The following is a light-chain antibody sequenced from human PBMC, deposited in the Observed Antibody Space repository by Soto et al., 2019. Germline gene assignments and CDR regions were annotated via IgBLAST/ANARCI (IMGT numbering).Light chain of an antibody. Sequence: DIQMTQSPSTLSASVGDRVTITCRASQSISSWLAWYQQKPGKAPKLLIYDASSLESGVPSRFSGSGSGTEFTLTISSLQPDDFATYYCQQYDVYSTFGQGTRWIS. CDR2: DAS. V-gene: IGKV1-5*01. CDR1: QSISSW. CDR3: QQYDVYST. J-gene: IGKJ1*01.